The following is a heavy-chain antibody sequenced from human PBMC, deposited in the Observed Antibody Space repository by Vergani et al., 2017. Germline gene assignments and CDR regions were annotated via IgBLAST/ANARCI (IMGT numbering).Heavy chain of an antibody. J-gene: IGHJ5*02. D-gene: IGHD3-3*01. Sequence: QVQLVQSGAEVKKPGSSVKVSCKASGGTFSSYAISWVRQAPGQGLEWMGGIIPIFGIANYAQKFQGRVTITADKSTSTAYMELSSLRSEDTAVYYCARDRAIFGVVTINWFDPWGQGTLVTVSA. CDR1: GGTFSSYA. V-gene: IGHV1-69*17. CDR3: ARDRAIFGVVTINWFDP. CDR2: IIPIFGIA.